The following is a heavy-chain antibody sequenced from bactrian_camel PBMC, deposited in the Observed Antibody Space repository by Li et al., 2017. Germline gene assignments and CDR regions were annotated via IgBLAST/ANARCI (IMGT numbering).Heavy chain of an antibody. CDR2: IDSAGST. V-gene: IGHV3S53*01. Sequence: VESGGGSVQAGGSLRLSCTASGYTGCNVPMSWYHQAPGRDRELVATIDSAGSTTYATSVKGRFTISRDNAKGTGCLQMNSQKSEDTALYYCATTQNPYCSGAYCYETRGQGTQVTVS. CDR3: ATTQNPYCSGAYCYET. CDR1: GYTGCNVP. D-gene: IGHD2*01. J-gene: IGHJ4*01.